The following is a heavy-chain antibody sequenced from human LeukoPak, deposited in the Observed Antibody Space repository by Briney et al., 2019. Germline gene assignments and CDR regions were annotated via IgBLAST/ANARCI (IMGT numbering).Heavy chain of an antibody. J-gene: IGHJ5*02. Sequence: GGSLRLSCAASGFTFSNAWMSWVRQAPGKGLEWVGRIKSKTDGGTTDYAAPVKGRFTISRDDSKNTLYLQMNSLKTEDAAVYYCTRDFWSGYSIDLWGQGTLVTVSS. CDR1: GFTFSNAW. CDR3: TRDFWSGYSIDL. D-gene: IGHD3-3*01. CDR2: IKSKTDGGTT. V-gene: IGHV3-15*01.